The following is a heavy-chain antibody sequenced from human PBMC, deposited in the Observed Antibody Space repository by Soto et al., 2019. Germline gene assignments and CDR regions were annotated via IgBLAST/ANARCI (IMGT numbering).Heavy chain of an antibody. CDR2: IWYDGSNK. D-gene: IGHD4-17*01. V-gene: IGHV3-33*01. J-gene: IGHJ6*02. Sequence: GGSLRLSCAASGFTFSSYGMHWVRQAPGKGLEWVAVIWYDGSNKYYADSVKGRFTISRDNSKNTLYLQMNSLRAEDTAVYYCARDRYGYYYYGMDVWGQGTTVTVSS. CDR1: GFTFSSYG. CDR3: ARDRYGYYYYGMDV.